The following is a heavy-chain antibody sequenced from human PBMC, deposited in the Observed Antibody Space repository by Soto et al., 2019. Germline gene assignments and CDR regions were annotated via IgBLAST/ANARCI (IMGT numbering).Heavy chain of an antibody. V-gene: IGHV3-30-3*01. CDR3: ARGTQWLVRLDY. D-gene: IGHD6-19*01. J-gene: IGHJ4*02. Sequence: QVQLVESGGGVVQPGRSLRLSCAASGFTFSSYAMHWVRQAPGKGLEWVAVISYDGSNKYYADSVKGRFTISRDNSKNTLYLQMNSLRAEDTAVYYCARGTQWLVRLDYWGQGTLVTVSS. CDR2: ISYDGSNK. CDR1: GFTFSSYA.